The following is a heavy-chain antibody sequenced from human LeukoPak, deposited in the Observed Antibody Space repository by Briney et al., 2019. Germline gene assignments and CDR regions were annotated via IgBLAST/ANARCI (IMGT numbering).Heavy chain of an antibody. CDR1: GDSISRRNYY. J-gene: IGHJ4*02. CDR2: IYISGST. V-gene: IGHV4-61*02. D-gene: IGHD2-15*01. CDR3: ARGDIHMRFDY. Sequence: PSETLSLTCTVSGDSISRRNYYWSWIRQSAGKGLEWIGRIYISGSTNYNPSLRSRVSISLDTSKNQVFLNVSSVTVADTAVYYCARGDIHMRFDYWGQGILVTVSS.